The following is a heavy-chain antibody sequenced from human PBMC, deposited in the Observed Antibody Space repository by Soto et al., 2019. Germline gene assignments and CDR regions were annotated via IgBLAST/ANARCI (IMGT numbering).Heavy chain of an antibody. CDR2: IIPIFGKA. V-gene: IGHV1-69*13. CDR1: GGTFSSYA. Sequence: SVKVSCKASGGTFSSYAISWEGQAPGQGLEWMGGIIPIFGKANYAQKFQGTVTITADESTSTAYMEMSSLRSEDTAVYYCARRSSIVRGVQVFDYCGQGTLVTVSS. J-gene: IGHJ4*02. D-gene: IGHD3-10*02. CDR3: ARRSSIVRGVQVFDY.